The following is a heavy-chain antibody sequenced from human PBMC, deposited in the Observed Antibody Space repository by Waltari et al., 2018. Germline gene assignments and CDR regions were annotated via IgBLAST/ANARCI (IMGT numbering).Heavy chain of an antibody. D-gene: IGHD3-10*01. CDR3: ARDGYGSGSYLGY. Sequence: QVQLQPSGPGLVKPSQTLSLTCAIPRDRVSSNTVAWRWIRQSPSRGLEWLGRTYYRSNWYNDYAVSVKSRIIINADTSKNQFSLQLNSVTPEDTAVYYCARDGYGSGSYLGYWGQGTLVTVSS. J-gene: IGHJ4*02. CDR2: TYYRSNWYN. V-gene: IGHV6-1*01. CDR1: RDRVSSNTVA.